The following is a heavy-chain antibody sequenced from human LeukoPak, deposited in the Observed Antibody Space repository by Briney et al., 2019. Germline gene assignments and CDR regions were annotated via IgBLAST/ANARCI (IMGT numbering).Heavy chain of an antibody. Sequence: GGSLRLSCAASGFTFSTYDMSWVRQAPGKGLEWVSTLSPSGASTYYADSVKGRFTISRDNSQNTLYLQMNSLRAEDTAVYYCAKDQGSITVFGGTDCWGQGTLVTVSS. CDR2: LSPSGAST. CDR1: GFTFSTYD. D-gene: IGHD3-3*01. J-gene: IGHJ4*02. V-gene: IGHV3-23*01. CDR3: AKDQGSITVFGGTDC.